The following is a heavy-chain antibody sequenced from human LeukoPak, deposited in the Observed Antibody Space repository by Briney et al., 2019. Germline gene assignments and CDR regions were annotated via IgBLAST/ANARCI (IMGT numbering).Heavy chain of an antibody. CDR1: GGSFSGYY. CDR2: INHSGST. J-gene: IGHJ4*02. V-gene: IGHV4-34*01. D-gene: IGHD3-9*01. CDR3: ARLRGYFDWLPDY. Sequence: SETLSLTCAVYGGSFSGYYWSWIRQPPGKGLEWIGEINHSGSTNYNPSLKSRVTISVDTSKNQFSLKLSSATAADTAVYYCARLRGYFDWLPDYWGQGTLVTVSS.